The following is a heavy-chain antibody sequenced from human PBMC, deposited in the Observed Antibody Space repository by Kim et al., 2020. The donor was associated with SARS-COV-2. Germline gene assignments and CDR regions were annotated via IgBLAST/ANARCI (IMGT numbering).Heavy chain of an antibody. CDR2: VNSDGSST. CDR3: LSSSPTADY. V-gene: IGHV3-74*01. D-gene: IGHD6-6*01. Sequence: GGSLRLSCAGSGFTFSSYWMHWVRQAPGKGLVRVSRVNSDGSSTTYADSVKGRFTISRDNAKNTLYLQMNSLRAEDTAVYYCLSSSPTADYWGQGTLVTVSS. CDR1: GFTFSSYW. J-gene: IGHJ4*02.